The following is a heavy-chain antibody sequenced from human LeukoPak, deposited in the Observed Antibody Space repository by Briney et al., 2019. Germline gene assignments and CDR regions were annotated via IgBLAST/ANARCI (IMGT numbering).Heavy chain of an antibody. V-gene: IGHV4-39*01. Sequence: SETLSLTCTVTGGSISSSSYYWGWIRQPPGKGLEWIGSIYYSGSTYYNPSLKSRVTISVDTSKNQFSLKLSSVTAADTAVYYCARGGRCSGGSCYSPAYYYYYYMDVWGKGTTVTVSS. CDR3: ARGGRCSGGSCYSPAYYYYYYMDV. CDR2: IYYSGST. CDR1: GGSISSSSYY. J-gene: IGHJ6*03. D-gene: IGHD2-15*01.